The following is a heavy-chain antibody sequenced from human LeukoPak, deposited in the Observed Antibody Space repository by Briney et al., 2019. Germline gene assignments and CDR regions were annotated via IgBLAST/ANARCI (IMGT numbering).Heavy chain of an antibody. CDR2: MNPNSGNT. J-gene: IGHJ4*02. CDR1: GYTFTSYD. Sequence: ASVKVSCKASGYTFTSYDINWVRQATGQGLEWMGWMNPNSGNTGYAQKFQGRVTMTRDTSISTAYMELSRLRSDDTAVYYCARVRYRLAETYIDYWGQGTLVTVSS. D-gene: IGHD3-16*01. V-gene: IGHV1-8*01. CDR3: ARVRYRLAETYIDY.